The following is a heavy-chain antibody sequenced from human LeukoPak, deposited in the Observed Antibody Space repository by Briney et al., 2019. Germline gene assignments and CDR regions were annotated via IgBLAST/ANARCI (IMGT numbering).Heavy chain of an antibody. CDR1: GYSFTSYW. V-gene: IGHV5-51*07. CDR3: ARRQSPDY. J-gene: IGHJ4*02. Sequence: GESLKISRKGSGYSFTSYWIGWLHQMPGKGLEWMGISYPGDSEIIYSPSFQGQVTISADKSITTACLQWSSLTASDSAMYCCARRQSPDYWGQGTLVTVSS. CDR2: SYPGDSEI.